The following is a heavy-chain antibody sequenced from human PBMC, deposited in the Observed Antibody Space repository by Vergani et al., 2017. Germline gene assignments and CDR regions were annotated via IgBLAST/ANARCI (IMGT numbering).Heavy chain of an antibody. V-gene: IGHV3-23*01. Sequence: EVQLLESGGGLVQPGGSLRLSCAASGFTFSSYAMSWVRQAPGKGLEWVSGISGSGDSTYYVDSVKGRFTISRDNAKNSLYLQMNSLRAEDTAVYYCARPVPAAAGTILSAVFDPWGQGTLVTVSS. J-gene: IGHJ5*02. CDR3: ARPVPAAAGTILSAVFDP. D-gene: IGHD6-13*01. CDR1: GFTFSSYA. CDR2: ISGSGDST.